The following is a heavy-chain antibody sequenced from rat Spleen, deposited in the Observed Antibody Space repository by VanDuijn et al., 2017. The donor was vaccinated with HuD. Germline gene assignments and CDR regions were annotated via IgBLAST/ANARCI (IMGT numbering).Heavy chain of an antibody. CDR1: GFTFSNYY. V-gene: IGHV5-27*01. CDR2: ISTSGSRT. J-gene: IGHJ1*01. D-gene: IGHD2-2*01. Sequence: EVQLVESGGGLVQPGRSLKLSCAASGFTFSNYYMAWVRQAPKKGLEWVATISTSGSRTYYRDSVKGRFTISRDNAKSTLYLQMDSLRSEDTAIYYCTGGGIPWYLDFWGPGTMVTVSS. CDR3: TGGGIPWYLDF.